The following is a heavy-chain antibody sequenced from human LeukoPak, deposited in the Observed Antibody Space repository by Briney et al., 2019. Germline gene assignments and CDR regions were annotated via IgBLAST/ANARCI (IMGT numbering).Heavy chain of an antibody. Sequence: TGGSLRLSCAASGFTFSSYWMSWVRQAPGKGLEWVANIKQDGSEKYYVDSVKGRFTISRDNSKNTLYLQMNSLRAEDTAVYYCAKGGFSGWYPYYFDYWGQGTLVTVSS. CDR1: GFTFSSYW. D-gene: IGHD6-19*01. CDR3: AKGGFSGWYPYYFDY. CDR2: IKQDGSEK. J-gene: IGHJ4*02. V-gene: IGHV3-7*03.